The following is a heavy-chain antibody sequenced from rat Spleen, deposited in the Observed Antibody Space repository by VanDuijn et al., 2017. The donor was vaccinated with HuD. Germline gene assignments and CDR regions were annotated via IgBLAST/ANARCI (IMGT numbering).Heavy chain of an antibody. V-gene: IGHV2-45*01. CDR3: ARGGNYFDY. CDR1: GFSLTSYN. J-gene: IGHJ2*01. D-gene: IGHD1-5*01. Sequence: QVQLMESGPGLVQPSETLSLTCTVSGFSLTSYNVHWVRQPPGKGLEWMGVMWSGGSTDYNSALKSRLSISRDTSKNQVFLKMNSLQSEDTTTYYCARGGNYFDYWGQGVMVTVSS. CDR2: MWSGGST.